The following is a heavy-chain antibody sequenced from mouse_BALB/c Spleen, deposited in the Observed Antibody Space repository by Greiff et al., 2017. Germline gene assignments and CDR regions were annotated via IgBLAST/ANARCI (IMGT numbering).Heavy chain of an antibody. V-gene: IGHV5-6-4*01. J-gene: IGHJ4*01. D-gene: IGHD2-2*01. CDR3: TRDGYDGGADAMDY. CDR2: ISSGGSYT. CDR1: GFTFSSYT. Sequence: EVKVVESGGGLVKPGGSLKLSCAASGFTFSSYTMSWVRQTPEKRLEWVATISSGGSYTYYPDSVKGRFTISRDNAKNTLYLQMSSLKSEDTAMYYCTRDGYDGGADAMDYWGQGTSVTVSS.